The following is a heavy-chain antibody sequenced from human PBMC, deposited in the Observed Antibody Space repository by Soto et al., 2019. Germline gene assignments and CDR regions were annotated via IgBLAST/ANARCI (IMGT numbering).Heavy chain of an antibody. V-gene: IGHV1-2*02. D-gene: IGHD6-19*01. Sequence: ASVKVSCKASGSTFTGYYMHWVRQAPGQGLEWMGWINPNSGGTNYAQKFQGRVTMTRDTSISTAYMELSRLRSDDTAVYYCARGSFRLAVAGNGGFLGYWGQGTLVTVSS. CDR3: ARGSFRLAVAGNGGFLGY. CDR1: GSTFTGYY. CDR2: INPNSGGT. J-gene: IGHJ4*02.